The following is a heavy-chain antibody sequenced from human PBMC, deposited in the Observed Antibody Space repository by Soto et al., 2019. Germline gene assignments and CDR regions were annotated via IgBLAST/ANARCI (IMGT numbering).Heavy chain of an antibody. V-gene: IGHV1-18*04. J-gene: IGHJ4*02. D-gene: IGHD6-19*01. CDR3: ARDHEGGGWYLLDY. CDR2: ISTYNGNT. Sequence: ASVKVSCKASGYTFTSYCISWVRQAPGQGLEWMGWISTYNGNTNYAQRLQGRVTMTTDTSTSTAYMELRSLRSDDTAVYYCARDHEGGGWYLLDYWGQGTLVTVSS. CDR1: GYTFTSYC.